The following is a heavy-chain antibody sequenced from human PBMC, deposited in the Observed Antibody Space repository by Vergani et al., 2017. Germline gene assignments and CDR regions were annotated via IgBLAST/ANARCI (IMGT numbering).Heavy chain of an antibody. J-gene: IGHJ4*02. Sequence: QVQLVQSGAEVKKPGSSVKVSCKASGGTFSSYAISWVRQAPGQGLEWMGGIIPIFGTANYAQKFQGRVTITADESTSTAYMELSSLRSEDTAVYYCARSLRYFDWLPHLYYFDYWGQGTLVTVSS. CDR3: ARSLRYFDWLPHLYYFDY. CDR1: GGTFSSYA. CDR2: IIPIFGTA. D-gene: IGHD3-9*01. V-gene: IGHV1-69*01.